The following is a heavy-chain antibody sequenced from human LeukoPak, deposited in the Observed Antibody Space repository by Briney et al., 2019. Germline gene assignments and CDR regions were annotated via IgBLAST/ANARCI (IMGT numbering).Heavy chain of an antibody. CDR1: GGSISSYY. Sequence: KPSETLSLTCTVSGGSISSYYWSWIRQPPGKGLEWIGYIYYSGSTNYNPSLKSRVTISVDTSKNQFSLKLSSVTAADTAVYYCARGGQLWLPGWYFDLWGRGTLVTVSS. V-gene: IGHV4-59*01. J-gene: IGHJ2*01. D-gene: IGHD5-18*01. CDR3: ARGGQLWLPGWYFDL. CDR2: IYYSGST.